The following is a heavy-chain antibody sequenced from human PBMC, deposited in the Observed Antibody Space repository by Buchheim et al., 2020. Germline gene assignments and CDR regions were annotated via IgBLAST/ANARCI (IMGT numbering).Heavy chain of an antibody. CDR2: IYYSGST. V-gene: IGHV4-59*01. J-gene: IGHJ5*02. CDR1: GGSISGYF. D-gene: IGHD1-26*01. CDR3: AREGSGSYFNWFDP. Sequence: QVQLQESGPGLVKPSETLSLTCTVSGGSISGYFWSWIRQSPGKGLEWIAYIYYSGSTNYNPSLQSRVTISVDTSKHQFSLILSSVTAADTAVYYCAREGSGSYFNWFDPWGQGTL.